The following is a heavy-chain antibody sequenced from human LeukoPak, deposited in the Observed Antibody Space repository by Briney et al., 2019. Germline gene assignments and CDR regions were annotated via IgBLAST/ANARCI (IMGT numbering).Heavy chain of an antibody. D-gene: IGHD3-22*01. V-gene: IGHV3-74*01. CDR3: YIPYYDTSAYKGY. CDR1: GFTFSSYW. J-gene: IGHJ4*02. CDR2: INSDGSST. Sequence: GGSLRLSCAASGFTFSSYWMHWVRQAPGKGLVWVSRINSDGSSTYYADSVKGRFTISRDNSKNTLYLQMNSLRAEDTAVYYCYIPYYDTSAYKGYWGQGTLVTVSS.